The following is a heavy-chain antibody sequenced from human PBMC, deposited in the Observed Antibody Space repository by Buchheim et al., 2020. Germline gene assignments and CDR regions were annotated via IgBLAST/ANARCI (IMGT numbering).Heavy chain of an antibody. CDR1: GFTFSSYG. CDR3: AKDLYYYDSSGYYRTGY. CDR2: ISYDGSNK. D-gene: IGHD3-22*01. V-gene: IGHV3-30*18. Sequence: QVQLVESGGGVVQPGRSLRLSCAASGFTFSSYGMHWVRQAPGKGLEWVAVISYDGSNKYYADSVKGRFTISRDNSQNTLYLQMNSLRAEDTAVYYCAKDLYYYDSSGYYRTGYWGQGTL. J-gene: IGHJ4*02.